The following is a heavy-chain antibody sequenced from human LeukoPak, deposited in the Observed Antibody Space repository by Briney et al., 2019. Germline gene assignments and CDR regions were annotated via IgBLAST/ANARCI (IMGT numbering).Heavy chain of an antibody. CDR3: ARGRTGAAGGLDC. CDR1: GGSISSGTYY. J-gene: IGHJ4*02. D-gene: IGHD6-13*01. V-gene: IGHV4-31*03. CDR2: IYYSGSA. Sequence: SQTLSLTCTVSGGSISSGTYYWSWIRQPPGKGLEWIGYIYYSGSAYYNPSLKSRVIISVDTSENQFSLKLSSVTAADTAVYYCARGRTGAAGGLDCWGQGTLVAVSS.